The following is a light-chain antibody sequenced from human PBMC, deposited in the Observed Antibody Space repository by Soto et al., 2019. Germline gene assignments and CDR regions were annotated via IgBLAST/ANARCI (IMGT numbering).Light chain of an antibody. J-gene: IGKJ3*01. V-gene: IGKV1-39*01. Sequence: DIQMTQSPSSLSASVGDRVTITCRASQSISNYLSWYQLKPGKAPNLLIHSASSLQSGVPSRFSDSESGTDFTLTISGLHPEDFATYGCQQSYSGFTVGPGTKVDIK. CDR1: QSISNY. CDR2: SAS. CDR3: QQSYSGFT.